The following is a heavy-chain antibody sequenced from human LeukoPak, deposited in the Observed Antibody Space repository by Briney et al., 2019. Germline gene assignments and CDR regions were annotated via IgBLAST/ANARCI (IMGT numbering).Heavy chain of an antibody. J-gene: IGHJ6*02. CDR3: ARDIEYDSSGQYYYYGLDV. D-gene: IGHD3-22*01. V-gene: IGHV1-18*01. CDR2: ISAYNGNI. CDR1: GYAFTKYG. Sequence: ASVKVSCKASGYAFTKYGISWVRQAPGQGLEWMGWISAYNGNIKYAQNFQGRVTMTTDTSTSIVYMELRRLRSDDTAVYFCARDIEYDSSGQYYYYGLDVWGQGTTVTVSS.